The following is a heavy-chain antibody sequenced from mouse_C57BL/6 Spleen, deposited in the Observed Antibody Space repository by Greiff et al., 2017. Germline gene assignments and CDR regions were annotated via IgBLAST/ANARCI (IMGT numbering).Heavy chain of an antibody. CDR1: GYTFTNYW. D-gene: IGHD1-1*01. J-gene: IGHJ2*01. CDR2: IYPGGGYT. CDR3: ARYGPPYYFDD. Sequence: VQLQQSGAELVRPGTSVKMSCKASGYTFTNYWIGWAKQRPGHGLEWIGDIYPGGGYTNYNEKFKGKATLTADKSSSTAYMQFSSLTSEDSAIYYCARYGPPYYFDDWGQGTTLTVSS. V-gene: IGHV1-63*01.